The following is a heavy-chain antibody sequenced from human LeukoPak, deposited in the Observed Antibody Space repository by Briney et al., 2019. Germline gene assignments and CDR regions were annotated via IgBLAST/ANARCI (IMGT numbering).Heavy chain of an antibody. CDR2: ISGSAGST. CDR1: GFIFSSYA. V-gene: IGHV3-23*01. CDR3: AKDRFGGTFDI. Sequence: QPGGSLRLSCAASGFIFSSYAMSWVRQPPGKGLEWVSGISGSAGSTYYADSVKGRLTISRDNSKNTLYLQMNSLRAEDTAVYYCAKDRFGGTFDIWGQGTMVTVSS. D-gene: IGHD3-10*01. J-gene: IGHJ3*02.